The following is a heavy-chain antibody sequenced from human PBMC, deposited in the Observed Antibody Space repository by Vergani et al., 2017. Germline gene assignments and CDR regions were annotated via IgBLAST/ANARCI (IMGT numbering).Heavy chain of an antibody. CDR1: GGSISSGSYY. V-gene: IGHV4-31*03. CDR2: IYYSGST. J-gene: IGHJ4*02. CDR3: ARETERDGYCN. D-gene: IGHD5-24*01. Sequence: QVQLPESGPGLVKPSQTLSLTCTVSGGSISSGSYYWSWIRQPAGEGLEWIGYIYYSGSTYYNPSLKSRVTISVDTSKNQFSLKLSSVTAADTAVYYCARETERDGYCNWGQGTLVTVSS.